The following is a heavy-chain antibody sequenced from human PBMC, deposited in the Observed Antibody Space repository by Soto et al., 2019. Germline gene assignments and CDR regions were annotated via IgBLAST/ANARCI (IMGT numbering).Heavy chain of an antibody. CDR1: GGSISSSNW. CDR3: ARAVRGSTYYYDSSGSFWFDP. J-gene: IGHJ5*02. CDR2: IYHSGST. D-gene: IGHD3-22*01. Sequence: SETLSLTCAVSGGSISSSNWWSWVRQPPGKGLEWIGQIYHSGSTNYNPSLKSRVTISVDKSKNQFSLKLSSVTAADTAVYYCARAVRGSTYYYDSSGSFWFDPWGQGTLVTVSS. V-gene: IGHV4-4*02.